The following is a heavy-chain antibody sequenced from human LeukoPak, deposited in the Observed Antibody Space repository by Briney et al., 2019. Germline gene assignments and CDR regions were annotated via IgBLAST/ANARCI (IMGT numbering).Heavy chain of an antibody. CDR1: GGTFSSYA. CDR2: IIPIFGTA. Sequence: ASVKVSCKASGGTFSSYAISWVRQAPGQGLEWMGGIIPIFGTANYAQKFQGRVTITADESTSTAYMELSSLRSEDTAVYYCARDPESYYDSSGYSDYWGQGTLVTVSS. CDR3: ARDPESYYDSSGYSDY. J-gene: IGHJ4*02. D-gene: IGHD3-22*01. V-gene: IGHV1-69*13.